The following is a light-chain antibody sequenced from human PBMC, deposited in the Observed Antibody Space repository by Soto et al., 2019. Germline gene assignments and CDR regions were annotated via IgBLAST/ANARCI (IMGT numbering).Light chain of an antibody. V-gene: IGKV3-11*01. CDR1: QSVSTK. J-gene: IGKJ1*01. CDR2: QAS. Sequence: EIVLTQSPATLSLFPGKRAPLSCRASQSVSTKLAWYQHRPGQAPRLLIYQASNRAAGIPARFSGSGSGTDFTLTISGLEPEDFAVYYCHQRRNWLWTFGQGTKVDI. CDR3: HQRRNWLWT.